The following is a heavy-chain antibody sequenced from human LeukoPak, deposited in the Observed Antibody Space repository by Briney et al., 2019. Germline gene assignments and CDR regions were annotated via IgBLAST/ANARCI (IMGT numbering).Heavy chain of an antibody. CDR1: GFIFSSYT. D-gene: IGHD1/OR15-1a*01. Sequence: GGSLRLSCVASGFIFSSYTMNWVRQAPGKGLEWVSAISGSSDLIHYADSLKGRFTISRDNAKNSLYLQMSSLRAEDTAVYYCLVTTRSRGFDYWGLGALVTVSS. V-gene: IGHV3-21*01. CDR3: LVTTRSRGFDY. CDR2: ISGSSDLI. J-gene: IGHJ4*02.